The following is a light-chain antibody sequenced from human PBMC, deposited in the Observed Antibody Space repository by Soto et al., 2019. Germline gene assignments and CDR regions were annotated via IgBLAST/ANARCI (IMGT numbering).Light chain of an antibody. V-gene: IGKV1-5*01. CDR1: QSISSW. CDR2: AAS. J-gene: IGKJ4*01. Sequence: DIQMTQSPSTLSASVGDRVTITCRASQSISSWLAWYQQKPGKAPKLLIYAASSLQSGVPSRFSGSGSGTDFTFTISSLQPEDIATYYCQQFEKLPLAFGGGTKVDIK. CDR3: QQFEKLPLA.